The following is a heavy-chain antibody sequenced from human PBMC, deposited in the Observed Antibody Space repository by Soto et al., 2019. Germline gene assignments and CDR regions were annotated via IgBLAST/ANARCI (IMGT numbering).Heavy chain of an antibody. CDR3: ARDLPQRIAVAGPGAFDI. V-gene: IGHV1-69*01. D-gene: IGHD6-19*01. Sequence: QVQLVQSGAEVKKPGSSVKVSCKASGGTFSSYAISWVRQAPGQGLEWMGGIIPIFGTANYAQKFQGRVTITADESTSTAFMELRSLRSEDTAVYYCARDLPQRIAVAGPGAFDIWGQGTMVTVSS. CDR1: GGTFSSYA. CDR2: IIPIFGTA. J-gene: IGHJ3*02.